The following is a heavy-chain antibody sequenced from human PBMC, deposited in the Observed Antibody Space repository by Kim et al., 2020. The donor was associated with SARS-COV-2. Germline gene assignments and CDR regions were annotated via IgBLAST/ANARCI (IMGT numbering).Heavy chain of an antibody. J-gene: IGHJ3*02. V-gene: IGHV4-30-2*01. D-gene: IGHD3-10*01. CDR3: ARASRSSHTLWFGELEAFDI. CDR1: GGSISSGGYS. CDR2: IYYSGST. Sequence: SETLSLTCAVSGGSISSGGYSWSWIRQPPGKGLEWIGYIYYSGSTYYNPSLKSRVTISVDRSKNQFSLKLSSVTAADTAVYYCARASRSSHTLWFGELEAFDIWGQGTMVTVSS.